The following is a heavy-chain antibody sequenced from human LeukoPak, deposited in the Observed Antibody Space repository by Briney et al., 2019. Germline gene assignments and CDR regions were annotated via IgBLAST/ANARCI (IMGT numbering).Heavy chain of an antibody. CDR2: INRDGSST. CDR1: GFIFDNYW. V-gene: IGHV3-74*01. Sequence: GGSLRLSCAASGFIFDNYWMHWVRQVPGKGLVWVSRINRDGSSTAYADSVKRRFTVSRDNAKNTLYLQLNSLRADDTAIYYCARGGYTGVFDIWGQGTMVAVSS. J-gene: IGHJ3*02. CDR3: ARGGYTGVFDI. D-gene: IGHD5-18*01.